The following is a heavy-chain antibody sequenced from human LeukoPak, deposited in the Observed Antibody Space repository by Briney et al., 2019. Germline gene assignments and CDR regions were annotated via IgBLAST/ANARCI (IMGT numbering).Heavy chain of an antibody. CDR2: ISYDGSSK. D-gene: IGHD2-2*01. CDR3: AKDQCSSTSCYSFDY. V-gene: IGHV3-30*18. CDR1: GFTFSSYG. Sequence: GGSLRLSCAASGFTFSSYGMHWVRQAPGKGLEWVAVISYDGSSKYYADSVKGRFTISRDNSKNTLYLQMNSLRAEDTAVYYCAKDQCSSTSCYSFDYWGQGTLVTVSS. J-gene: IGHJ4*02.